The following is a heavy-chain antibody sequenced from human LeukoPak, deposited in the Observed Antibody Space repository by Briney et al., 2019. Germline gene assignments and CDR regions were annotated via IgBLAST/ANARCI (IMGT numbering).Heavy chain of an antibody. V-gene: IGHV1-46*01. CDR1: GYSSSNYG. Sequence: GASVKVSCKASGYSSSNYGISWVRQAPGQGLEWMGIINPSGGSTSYAQKFQGRVTMTRDMSTSTVYMELSSLRSEDTAVYYCARDTMAPSGEYYMDVWGKGTTVTVSS. D-gene: IGHD3-10*01. CDR3: ARDTMAPSGEYYMDV. CDR2: INPSGGST. J-gene: IGHJ6*03.